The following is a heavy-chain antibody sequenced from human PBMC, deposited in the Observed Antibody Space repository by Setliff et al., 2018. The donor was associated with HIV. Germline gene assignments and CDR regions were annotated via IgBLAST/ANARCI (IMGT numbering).Heavy chain of an antibody. CDR3: ARVPYRSAWFSGGHDALDV. Sequence: ASVKVSCKASGYTFTDYYIHWVRQAPGQALEWMGWINPRSGVTNYVEKFQGRVTMTRDTSITTAYMELHRLSSDDSAVYFCARVPYRSAWFSGGHDALDVWGQGTMVTVS. CDR2: INPRSGVT. CDR1: GYTFTDYY. D-gene: IGHD6-19*01. J-gene: IGHJ3*01. V-gene: IGHV1-2*02.